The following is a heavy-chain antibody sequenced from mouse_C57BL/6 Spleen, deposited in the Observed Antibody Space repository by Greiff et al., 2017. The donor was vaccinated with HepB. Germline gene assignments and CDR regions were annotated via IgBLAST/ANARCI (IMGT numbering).Heavy chain of an antibody. V-gene: IGHV1-53*01. D-gene: IGHD1-1*01. CDR1: GYTFTSYW. Sequence: QVQLQQPGTELVKPGASVKLSCKASGYTFTSYWMHWVKQRPGQGLEWIGNINPSNGGTNYNEKFKSKATLTVDKSSSTAYMQLSSLPSEDSAVYYCARSGGSSYVVWFAYWGQGTLVTVSA. CDR2: INPSNGGT. J-gene: IGHJ3*01. CDR3: ARSGGSSYVVWFAY.